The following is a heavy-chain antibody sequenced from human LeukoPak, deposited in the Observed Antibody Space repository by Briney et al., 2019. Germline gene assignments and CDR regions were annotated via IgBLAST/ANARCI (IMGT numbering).Heavy chain of an antibody. Sequence: GGSLRLSCAASGFIFSTYSITWVRQAPGKGLEWVSHISSSSSSIYYADSVKGRFTISRDNSKNTLYLQMNSLRAEDTAVYYCAKDMVDSSDWYFDYWGQGTLVTVSS. J-gene: IGHJ4*02. V-gene: IGHV3-48*01. CDR3: AKDMVDSSDWYFDY. CDR1: GFIFSTYS. D-gene: IGHD3-22*01. CDR2: ISSSSSSI.